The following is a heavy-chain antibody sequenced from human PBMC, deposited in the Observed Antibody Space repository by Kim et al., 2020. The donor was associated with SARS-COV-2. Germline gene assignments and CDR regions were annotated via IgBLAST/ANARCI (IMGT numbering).Heavy chain of an antibody. CDR1: GGSISSSSYY. Sequence: SETLSLTCTVSGGSISSSSYYWGWIRQPPGKGLEWIGSIYYSGSTYYNPSLKSRVTISVDTSKNQFSLKLSSVTAADTAVYYCARHDAMIVVVEEPNWYFDLWGRGTLVTVSS. CDR2: IYYSGST. D-gene: IGHD3-22*01. CDR3: ARHDAMIVVVEEPNWYFDL. V-gene: IGHV4-39*01. J-gene: IGHJ2*01.